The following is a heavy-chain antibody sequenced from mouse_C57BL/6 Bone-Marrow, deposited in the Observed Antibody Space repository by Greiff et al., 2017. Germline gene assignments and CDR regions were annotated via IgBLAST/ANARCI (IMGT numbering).Heavy chain of an antibody. D-gene: IGHD2-1*01. J-gene: IGHJ3*01. CDR1: GYTFTSYW. Sequence: QVQLQQPGAELVKPGASVTLSCKASGYTFTSYWMHWVKQRPGQGLEWIGMIHPNSGGTNYNEKFKSKATLTVDKSSSTAYMQLSSLTSEDSAVYYCGVYYGNYAGFAYWGQETLVTVSA. V-gene: IGHV1-64*01. CDR3: GVYYGNYAGFAY. CDR2: IHPNSGGT.